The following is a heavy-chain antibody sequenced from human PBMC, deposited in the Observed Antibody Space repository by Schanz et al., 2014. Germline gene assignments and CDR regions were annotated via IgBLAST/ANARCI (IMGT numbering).Heavy chain of an antibody. D-gene: IGHD3-10*01. V-gene: IGHV3-11*04. CDR2: ISSGGRNI. CDR1: GLTFSDYY. Sequence: QVQLVESGGGLVKPGGSLRLSCAASGLTFSDYYMSWIRQAPGKGLEWVSSISSGGRNISYADSLKGRFTISRDNSKSMLFLQMSSLRVEDTAVYYCVREENYPSFLGYYYYMDVWGKGTSVTVSS. CDR3: VREENYPSFLGYYYYMDV. J-gene: IGHJ6*03.